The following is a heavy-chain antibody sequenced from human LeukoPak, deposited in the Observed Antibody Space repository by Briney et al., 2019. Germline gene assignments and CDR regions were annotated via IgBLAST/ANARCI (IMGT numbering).Heavy chain of an antibody. CDR3: AKVGYNWNSRNFDY. V-gene: IGHV3-23*01. J-gene: IGHJ4*02. CDR1: GLTFSSYG. CDR2: ISGGGGST. D-gene: IGHD1-7*01. Sequence: GGSLRLSCAASGLTFSSYGMSWVRQAPGKGLEWVSGISGGGGSTYYADSVKGRFTISRDNSKNTLYLQMNSLRAEDTAVYYCAKVGYNWNSRNFDYWGQGTLVTVSS.